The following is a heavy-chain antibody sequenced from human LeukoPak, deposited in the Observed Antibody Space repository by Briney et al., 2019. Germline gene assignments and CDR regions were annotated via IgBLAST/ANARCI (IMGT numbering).Heavy chain of an antibody. CDR3: TRLNYDYVWGSYRYDYFDY. D-gene: IGHD3-16*02. Sequence: GGSLRLSCTASGFTFGDYAMSWVRQAPGKGPEWVGFIRSKAYGGTTEYAASVKGRFTISRDDSKSIAYLQMNSLKTEDTAVYYCTRLNYDYVWGSYRYDYFDYWGQGTLVTVSS. J-gene: IGHJ4*02. CDR1: GFTFGDYA. V-gene: IGHV3-49*04. CDR2: IRSKAYGGTT.